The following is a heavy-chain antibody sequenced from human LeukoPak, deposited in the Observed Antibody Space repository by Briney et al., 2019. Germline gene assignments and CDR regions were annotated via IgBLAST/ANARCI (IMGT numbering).Heavy chain of an antibody. CDR3: ARDTTVTENFDY. V-gene: IGHV3-21*01. CDR1: GFTFSSYS. CDR2: ISSSSSYI. D-gene: IGHD4-17*01. J-gene: IGHJ4*02. Sequence: GGSLRLSCAASGFTFSSYSMNWVRQAPEKGLEWVSSISSSSSYIYYADSVKGRFTISRDNAKNSLYLQMNSLRAEDTAVYYCARDTTVTENFDYWGQGTLVTVSS.